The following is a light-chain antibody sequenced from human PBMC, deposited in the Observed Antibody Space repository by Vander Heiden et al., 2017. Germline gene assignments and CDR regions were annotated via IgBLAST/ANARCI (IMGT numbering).Light chain of an antibody. Sequence: QSALTQPPSVSGSPGQSATISCTGTSIDVGSYNRVAWYQQPPGTAPKLMIYEVSNRPSGVPDRFSGSKSGNTASLTISGLQAEDEADYYCSLYTSSSTWVFGGGTKLTVL. CDR3: SLYTSSSTWV. CDR2: EVS. CDR1: SIDVGSYNR. V-gene: IGLV2-18*01. J-gene: IGLJ2*01.